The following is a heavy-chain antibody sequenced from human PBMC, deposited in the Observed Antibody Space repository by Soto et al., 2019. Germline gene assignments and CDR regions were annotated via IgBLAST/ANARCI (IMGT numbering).Heavy chain of an antibody. CDR2: IYPGDSDT. D-gene: IGHD1-7*01. CDR1: GYRFTSYW. Sequence: GVSQRVSCKGSGYRFTSYWIGWVRKMTGKGLEWMGIIYPGDSDTRYSPSFQGQVTISADKSISTAYLQWSSLKASDTAMYYCARRGDNWNYVGMDVWGQGTTVTVSS. J-gene: IGHJ6*02. CDR3: ARRGDNWNYVGMDV. V-gene: IGHV5-51*01.